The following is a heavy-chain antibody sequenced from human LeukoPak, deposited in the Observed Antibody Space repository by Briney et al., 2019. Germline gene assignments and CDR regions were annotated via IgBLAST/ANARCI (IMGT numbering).Heavy chain of an antibody. J-gene: IGHJ5*02. CDR3: AREREQWLVRGWFDP. Sequence: GGSLRLSCAASGFTFDDYAMHWVRQAPGKGLEWVSGVSWNNNNIGYADSVKGRFTISRDNAKNSLYLQMNSLRAEDTAVYYCAREREQWLVRGWFDPWGQGTLVTVSS. D-gene: IGHD6-19*01. CDR2: VSWNNNNI. CDR1: GFTFDDYA. V-gene: IGHV3-9*01.